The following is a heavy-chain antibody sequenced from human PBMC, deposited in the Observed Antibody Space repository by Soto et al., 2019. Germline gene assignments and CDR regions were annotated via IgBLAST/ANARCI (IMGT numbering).Heavy chain of an antibody. CDR1: GGSISGYY. J-gene: IGHJ5*01. Sequence: SEPLSRGLTVSGGSISGYYWRCIEPASWEGREWIGRIYTSGSTNYNPSLKSRATMSVDTYKNQSSLKLSAVTAADSEVYYCAREVLDWSTNWFDTWGHGTLVTVS. V-gene: IGHV4-4*07. CDR2: IYTSGST. D-gene: IGHD3-3*01. CDR3: AREVLDWSTNWFDT.